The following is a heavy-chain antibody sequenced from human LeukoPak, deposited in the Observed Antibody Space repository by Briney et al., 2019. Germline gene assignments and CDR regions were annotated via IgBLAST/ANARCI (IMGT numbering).Heavy chain of an antibody. J-gene: IGHJ3*02. D-gene: IGHD4-17*01. CDR3: ARRDYDNDAFDI. CDR2: IYYSGST. Sequence: PSETLSLTCAVSGGSISSSSYYWGWIRQPPGKGLEWIGSIYYSGSTYYNPSLKSRLTISVDTSKNQFSLKLSSVTAADTAVYYCARRDYDNDAFDIWGQGTMVTVSS. V-gene: IGHV4-39*01. CDR1: GGSISSSSYY.